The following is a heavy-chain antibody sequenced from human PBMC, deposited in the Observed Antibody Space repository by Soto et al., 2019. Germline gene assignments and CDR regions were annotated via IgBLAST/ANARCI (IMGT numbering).Heavy chain of an antibody. D-gene: IGHD2-15*01. Sequence: QLVQSGAEVKKPGSSVKVSCKASGGTFSSYAFSWVRQAPGQGLEWMGGITPIFGAPNYAQKFQGRVTITADESTRTAYMELSSLRSEDTAVYYCARATVAVIYGGHYYYGTDVWGQGTTVTVSS. V-gene: IGHV1-69*12. CDR1: GGTFSSYA. J-gene: IGHJ6*02. CDR2: ITPIFGAP. CDR3: ARATVAVIYGGHYYYGTDV.